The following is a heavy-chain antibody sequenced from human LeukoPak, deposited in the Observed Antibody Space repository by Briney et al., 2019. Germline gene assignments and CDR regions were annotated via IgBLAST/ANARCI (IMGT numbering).Heavy chain of an antibody. Sequence: SVKVACKAYGGTFSSYAISWVRQAPGQGLEWMGRIIPILGIANYAQKFQGRVTINADKSTSTAYMEMSSLRSEDTAVYYCARDRGRNRVIGLKGRGYYYGMDVWGQGTTVTVSS. CDR3: ARDRGRNRVIGLKGRGYYYGMDV. V-gene: IGHV1-69*04. CDR2: IIPILGIA. CDR1: GGTFSSYA. D-gene: IGHD3-10*01. J-gene: IGHJ6*02.